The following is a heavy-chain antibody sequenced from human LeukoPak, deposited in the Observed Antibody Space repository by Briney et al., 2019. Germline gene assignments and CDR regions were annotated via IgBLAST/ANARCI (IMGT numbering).Heavy chain of an antibody. CDR3: VSLYETY. D-gene: IGHD2/OR15-2a*01. CDR1: GNYC. J-gene: IGHJ4*02. Sequence: GGSLRLSCAASGNYCMHWVRQAQGKGLVWVSHINSDGSWASYADSVKGRFTISKDNAKNTVYLQMNNLRAEDTAVYYCVSLYETYWGREPWSPSRQ. V-gene: IGHV3-74*01. CDR2: INSDGSWA.